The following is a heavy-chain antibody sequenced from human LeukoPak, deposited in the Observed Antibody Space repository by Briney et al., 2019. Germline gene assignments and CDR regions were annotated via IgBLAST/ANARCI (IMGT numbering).Heavy chain of an antibody. CDR3: ARDRYYYGSGSYYNGNWFDP. V-gene: IGHV4-38-2*02. D-gene: IGHD3-10*01. CDR1: GYSISSGYY. CDR2: IYTSGST. Sequence: PSETLSLTCTVSGYSISSGYYWGWIRQPPGKGLEWIGRIYTSGSTNYNPSLKSRVTMSVDTSKNQFSLKLSSVTAADTAVYYCARDRYYYGSGSYYNGNWFDPWGQGTLVTVSS. J-gene: IGHJ5*02.